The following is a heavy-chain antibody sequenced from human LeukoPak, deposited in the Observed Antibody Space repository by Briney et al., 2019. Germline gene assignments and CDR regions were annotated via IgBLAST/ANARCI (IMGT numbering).Heavy chain of an antibody. CDR3: ARLTSTSSYGSGSYYMDV. V-gene: IGHV4-59*05. CDR1: GGSISSYY. J-gene: IGHJ6*03. CDR2: IYHSGST. Sequence: SETLSLTCTVSGGSISSYYWSWIRQPPGKGLEWIGSIYHSGSTYYNPSLKSRVTISVDTSKNQFSLKLSSVTAADTAVYYCARLTSTSSYGSGSYYMDVWGKGTTVTISS. D-gene: IGHD3-10*01.